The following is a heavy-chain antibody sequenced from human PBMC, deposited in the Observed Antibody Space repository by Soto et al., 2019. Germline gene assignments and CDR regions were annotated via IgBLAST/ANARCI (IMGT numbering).Heavy chain of an antibody. CDR1: GFTFSSYA. J-gene: IGHJ4*02. Sequence: PGGSLRLSCAASGFTFSSYAMHWVRQAPGKGLEWVAVISYDGSNKYYADSVKGRFTISRDNSKNTLYLQMNSLRAEDTAVYYFARGQFGYWGQGTLVTVSS. CDR3: ARGQFGY. D-gene: IGHD3-10*01. V-gene: IGHV3-30-3*01. CDR2: ISYDGSNK.